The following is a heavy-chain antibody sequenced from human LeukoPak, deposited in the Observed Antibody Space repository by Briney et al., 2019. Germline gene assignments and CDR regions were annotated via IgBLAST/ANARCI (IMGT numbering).Heavy chain of an antibody. CDR3: AYTGY. J-gene: IGHJ4*02. CDR1: GGSFSGYY. CDR2: IPHSGST. Sequence: PSETLSLTCTVSGGSFSGYYWNWIRQPPGKGLEWIGEIPHSGSTTYSPSLKSRVTISLDTSKKQFSLKLTSVTAADTAVYYCAYTGYWGQGTLVTVSS. V-gene: IGHV4-34*01.